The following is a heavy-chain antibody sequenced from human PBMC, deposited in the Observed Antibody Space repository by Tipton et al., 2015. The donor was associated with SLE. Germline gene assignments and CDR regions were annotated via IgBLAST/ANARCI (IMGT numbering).Heavy chain of an antibody. J-gene: IGHJ5*02. CDR3: VRLLTAAGAWWFDP. D-gene: IGHD6-13*01. V-gene: IGHV4-59*08. CDR1: RGSFSNYY. Sequence: TLSLTCTVSRGSFSNYYWSWIRQPPGKGLEWIGYVYFSGLTNYSPSLKSRVTISADTSKNQFSLRLISVTAADTAIYYCVRLLTAAGAWWFDPWGQGTLVTVSS. CDR2: VYFSGLT.